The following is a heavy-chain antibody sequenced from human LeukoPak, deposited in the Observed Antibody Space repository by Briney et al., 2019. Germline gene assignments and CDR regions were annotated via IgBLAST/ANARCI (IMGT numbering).Heavy chain of an antibody. J-gene: IGHJ4*02. CDR1: GFTFSSYG. CDR2: ISYDGSNK. D-gene: IGHD1-26*01. CDR3: AKDPAHYIVGATPSYYFDY. Sequence: GGSLRFSCAASGFTFSSYGMPWVRQAPGKGLEWVAVISYDGSNKYYADSVKGRFTISRDNSKNTLYLQMNSLRAEDTAVYYCAKDPAHYIVGATPSYYFDYWGQGTLVTVSS. V-gene: IGHV3-30*18.